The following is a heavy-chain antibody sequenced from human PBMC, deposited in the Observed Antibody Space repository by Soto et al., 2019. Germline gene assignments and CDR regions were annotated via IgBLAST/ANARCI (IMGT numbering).Heavy chain of an antibody. CDR3: ASRDPGTSVDY. Sequence: SETLSLTCAVSGGSISSSNWWSWVRQPPGKGLEWIGEIYHSGSTNYNPSLKSRVTISVDKSKNQFSLKVTSLTAADKAVYYCASRDPGTSVDYWGQGTLVTVSS. J-gene: IGHJ4*02. V-gene: IGHV4-4*02. CDR1: GGSISSSNW. CDR2: IYHSGST. D-gene: IGHD1-7*01.